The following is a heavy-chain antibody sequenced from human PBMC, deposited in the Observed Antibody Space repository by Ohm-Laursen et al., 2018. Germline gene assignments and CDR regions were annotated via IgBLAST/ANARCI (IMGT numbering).Heavy chain of an antibody. CDR3: ARDAFDI. CDR2: INHSGST. V-gene: IGHV4-34*01. J-gene: IGHJ3*02. CDR1: GGSFSGYY. Sequence: GTLSLTCAVYGGSFSGYYWSWIRQPPGKGLEWIGEINHSGSTNYNPSLKGRVTISVDTSKNQFSLKLSSVTAADTAVYYCARDAFDIWGQGTMVTVSS.